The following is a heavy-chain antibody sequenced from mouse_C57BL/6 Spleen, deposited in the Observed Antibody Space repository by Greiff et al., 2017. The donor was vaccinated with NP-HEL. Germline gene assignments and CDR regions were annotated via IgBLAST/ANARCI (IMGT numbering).Heavy chain of an antibody. CDR2: INPNNGGT. V-gene: IGHV1-18*01. CDR1: GYTFTDYN. Sequence: VQLQQSGPELVKPGASVKIPCKASGYTFTDYNMDWVKQSHGKSLEWIGDINPNNGGTIYNQKFKGKATLTVDKSSSTAYMELRSLTSEDTAVYYCARGTTVVAEDYAMDYWGQGTSVTVSS. J-gene: IGHJ4*01. D-gene: IGHD1-1*01. CDR3: ARGTTVVAEDYAMDY.